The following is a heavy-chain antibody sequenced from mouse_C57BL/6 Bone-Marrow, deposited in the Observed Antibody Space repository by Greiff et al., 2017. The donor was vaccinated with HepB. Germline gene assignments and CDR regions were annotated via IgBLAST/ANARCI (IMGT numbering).Heavy chain of an antibody. Sequence: EVQLVESGGGLVKPGGSLNLSCAASGFTFSSYAMSWVRQTPEKRLEWVATISDGGSYTYYPDNVKGRFTISRDNAKNNLYLQMSHLKSEDTAMYYCARDGYYSNFAMDYWGQGTSVTVSS. J-gene: IGHJ4*01. CDR3: ARDGYYSNFAMDY. D-gene: IGHD2-5*01. V-gene: IGHV5-4*01. CDR1: GFTFSSYA. CDR2: ISDGGSYT.